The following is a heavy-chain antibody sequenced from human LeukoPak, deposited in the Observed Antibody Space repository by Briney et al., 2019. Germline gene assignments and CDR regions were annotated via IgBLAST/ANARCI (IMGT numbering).Heavy chain of an antibody. Sequence: PGGSLRLSCAASGSTVSSNYMSWVRQAPGKGLEWVSVIYSGGSTYYADSVKGRFTISRDNSKNTLYLQMNSLRAEDTAVYYCARDQRWGIAAAGGGRDDAFDIWGQGTMVTVSS. CDR2: IYSGGST. CDR3: ARDQRWGIAAAGGGRDDAFDI. V-gene: IGHV3-66*01. J-gene: IGHJ3*02. CDR1: GSTVSSNY. D-gene: IGHD6-13*01.